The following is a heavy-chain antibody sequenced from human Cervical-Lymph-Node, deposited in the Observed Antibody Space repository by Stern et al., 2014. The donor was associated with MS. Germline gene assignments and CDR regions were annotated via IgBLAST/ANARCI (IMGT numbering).Heavy chain of an antibody. CDR3: ALSSETSDRWYSLGYDL. J-gene: IGHJ5*02. CDR2: IFPVFGTP. D-gene: IGHD6-13*01. CDR1: GGTFSKFP. V-gene: IGHV1-69*01. Sequence: QVQLVQSGAEVTKPGSSVKVSCKASGGTFSKFPSSWVRQAPGQGLEWMGGIFPVFGTPTYAQEFRGRVTIPADVSTITVYMELSSLRSDDTAVYYCALSSETSDRWYSLGYDLWGQGTLVTVSS.